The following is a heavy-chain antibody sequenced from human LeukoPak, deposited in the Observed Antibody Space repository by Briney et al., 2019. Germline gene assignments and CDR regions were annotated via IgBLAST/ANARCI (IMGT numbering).Heavy chain of an antibody. D-gene: IGHD5-24*01. J-gene: IGHJ4*02. V-gene: IGHV3-43*01. Sequence: GGSLRLSCAASGFTFDDYTMHWVRQAPGKGLEWVSLFSWDGGSKYYADSVKGRFTISRDNSKNSLYLQMNSLRTEDTALYYCTKETESQRSFDYWGQGTLATVSS. CDR2: FSWDGGSK. CDR3: TKETESQRSFDY. CDR1: GFTFDDYT.